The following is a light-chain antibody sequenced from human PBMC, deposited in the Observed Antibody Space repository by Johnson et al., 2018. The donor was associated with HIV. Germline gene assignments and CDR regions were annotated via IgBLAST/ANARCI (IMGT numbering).Light chain of an antibody. Sequence: QSVLSQPPSVSAAPGQKVTISCSGSSYNIGNNYVSWYQQLQGTAPKLLIYENNKRPSGIPDRFSGSKSGTSATLGITGLQTGDEADYYCGTWDSSLSANVFGTGTKVTVL. CDR1: SYNIGNNY. V-gene: IGLV1-51*02. CDR3: GTWDSSLSANV. CDR2: ENN. J-gene: IGLJ1*01.